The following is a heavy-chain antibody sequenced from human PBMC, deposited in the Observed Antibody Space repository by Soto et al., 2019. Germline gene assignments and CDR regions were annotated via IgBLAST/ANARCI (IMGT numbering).Heavy chain of an antibody. D-gene: IGHD1-26*01. V-gene: IGHV1-18*01. CDR3: AREGVGDTVVPSYGMDV. Sequence: QVRLVQSGAEVKKPGASVKVSCKASGYTFTSYGISWVRQAPGQGLEWMGWISAYNGNTNYAQKLQGRVTMTTDTSTSTAYMELRSLRSDDTAVYYCAREGVGDTVVPSYGMDVWGQGTTVTVSS. CDR1: GYTFTSYG. J-gene: IGHJ6*02. CDR2: ISAYNGNT.